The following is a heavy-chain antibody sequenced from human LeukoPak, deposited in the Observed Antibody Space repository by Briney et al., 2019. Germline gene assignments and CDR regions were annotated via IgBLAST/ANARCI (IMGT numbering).Heavy chain of an antibody. CDR2: INKDGTEI. CDR1: GFSFSYFW. Sequence: GGSLRLSCAASGFSFSYFWMSWVRQPPGKGLEWVANINKDGTEIYYVDSVKGRFTISRDNAKNSLYLQMNSLRAEDTAVYYCARDFDPGLDFWSGYYLWGQGTLVTVSS. V-gene: IGHV3-7*01. D-gene: IGHD3-3*01. J-gene: IGHJ5*02. CDR3: ARDFDPGLDFWSGYYL.